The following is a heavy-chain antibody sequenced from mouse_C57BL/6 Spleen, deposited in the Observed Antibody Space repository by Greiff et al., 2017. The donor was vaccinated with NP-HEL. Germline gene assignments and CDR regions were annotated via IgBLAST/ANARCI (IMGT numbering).Heavy chain of an antibody. D-gene: IGHD1-1*01. CDR3: ARGYYGSRSYWYFDV. J-gene: IGHJ1*03. Sequence: EVQLVESGGGLVKPGGSLKLSCAASGFTFSSYAMSWVRQTPEKRLEWVATLSDGGSYTYYPDNVKGRFTISRDNAKNNLYLQMSHLKSEDTAMYYCARGYYGSRSYWYFDVWGTGTTVTVSS. CDR2: LSDGGSYT. CDR1: GFTFSSYA. V-gene: IGHV5-4*01.